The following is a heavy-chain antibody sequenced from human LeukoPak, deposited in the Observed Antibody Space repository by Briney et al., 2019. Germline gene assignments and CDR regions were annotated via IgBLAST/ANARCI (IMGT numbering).Heavy chain of an antibody. CDR1: GLTLSSYA. Sequence: PGGSLRLSCAASGLTLSSYAMSWVRQAPGKGLEWVSGISGSGSTTYYADSVKGRFTISRDNAKNSLYLQMNSLRAEDTAVYYCARVPLVVPAAIGYFDYWGQGTLVTVSS. CDR2: ISGSGSTT. D-gene: IGHD2-2*02. V-gene: IGHV3-23*01. CDR3: ARVPLVVPAAIGYFDY. J-gene: IGHJ4*02.